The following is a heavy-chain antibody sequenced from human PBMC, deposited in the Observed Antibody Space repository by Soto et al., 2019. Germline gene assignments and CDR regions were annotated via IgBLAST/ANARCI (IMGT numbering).Heavy chain of an antibody. CDR2: IIPIFGTA. J-gene: IGHJ6*04. V-gene: IGHV1-69*12. CDR1: GGTFSSYA. Sequence: QVQLVQSGAEVKKPGSSVKVSCKASGGTFSSYAISWVRQAPGQGLEWMGGIIPIFGTANYAQKFQGRVTITADESTSKTYMELSRLRSEDTAVYYCARNVPAAGYYYGMDVWGKGTTVTVSS. CDR3: ARNVPAAGYYYGMDV. D-gene: IGHD2-2*01.